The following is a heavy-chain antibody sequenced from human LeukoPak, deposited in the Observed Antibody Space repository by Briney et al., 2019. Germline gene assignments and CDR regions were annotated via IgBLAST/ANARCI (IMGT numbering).Heavy chain of an antibody. J-gene: IGHJ4*02. D-gene: IGHD6-13*01. CDR1: GFTFSSYG. CDR2: ISGSGGSS. V-gene: IGHV3-23*01. Sequence: GGSLRLPCAASGFTFSSYGMSRVRQAPGKGLEWVSAISGSGGSSYYADSVKGRFTISRDNSKNTLSLQMNNLRAEDTAAYSCAKIIDSAGISYWGQGTLVTVSS. CDR3: AKIIDSAGISY.